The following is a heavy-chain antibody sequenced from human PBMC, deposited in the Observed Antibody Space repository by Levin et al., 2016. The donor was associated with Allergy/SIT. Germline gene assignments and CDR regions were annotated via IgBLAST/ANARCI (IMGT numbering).Heavy chain of an antibody. D-gene: IGHD1-26*01. V-gene: IGHV4-39*01. Sequence: SETLSLTCTVSGGSISSSSYYWGWIRQPPGKGLEWIGSIYYSGSTYYNPSLKSRVTISVDTSKNQFSLKLSSVTAADTAVYYCARRALGGSYSLYYFDYWGQGTLVTVSS. CDR2: IYYSGST. CDR3: ARRALGGSYSLYYFDY. J-gene: IGHJ4*02. CDR1: GGSISSSSYY.